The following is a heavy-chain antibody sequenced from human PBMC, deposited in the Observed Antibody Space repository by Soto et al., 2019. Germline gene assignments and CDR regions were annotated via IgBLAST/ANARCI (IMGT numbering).Heavy chain of an antibody. J-gene: IGHJ6*02. CDR2: ISGSGGST. V-gene: IGHV3-23*01. CDR1: GFTFSSYA. Sequence: GSLRLSCAASGFTFSSYAMSWVRQAPGKGLEWVSAISGSGGSTYYADSVKGRFTISRDNSKNTLYLQMNSLRAEDTAVYYCAKSRRKEYCDGKDSYYYYDTDVWGHGPTVTVSS. CDR3: AKSRRKEYCDGKDSYYYYDTDV. D-gene: IGHD2-8*02.